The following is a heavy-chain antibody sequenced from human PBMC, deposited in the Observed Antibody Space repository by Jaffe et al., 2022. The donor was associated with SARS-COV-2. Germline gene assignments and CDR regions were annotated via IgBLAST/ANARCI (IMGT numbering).Heavy chain of an antibody. V-gene: IGHV3-9*01. CDR2: ISWNSGSI. D-gene: IGHD1-26*01. Sequence: EVQLVESGGGLVQPGRSLRLSCAASGFTFDDYAMHWVRQAPGKGLEWVSGISWNSGSIGYADSVKGRFTISRDNAKNSLYLQMNSLRAEDTALYYCAKDSGIVGANDAFDIWGQGTMVTVSS. J-gene: IGHJ3*02. CDR3: AKDSGIVGANDAFDI. CDR1: GFTFDDYA.